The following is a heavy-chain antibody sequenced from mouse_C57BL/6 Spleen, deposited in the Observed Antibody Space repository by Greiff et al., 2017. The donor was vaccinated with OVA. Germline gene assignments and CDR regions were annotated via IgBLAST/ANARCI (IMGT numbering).Heavy chain of an antibody. CDR1: GFNIKDYY. CDR3: APTGSWGCFDY. CDR2: IDPEDGDT. V-gene: IGHV14-1*01. Sequence: VQLQQSGAELVRPGASVKLSCTASGFNIKDYYMHWVKQRPEQGLEWIGRIDPEDGDTEYAPKFQGKATMTADTSSNTAYLQLSSLTSEDTAVYYCAPTGSWGCFDYWGQGTTLTVSS. J-gene: IGHJ2*01. D-gene: IGHD4-1*01.